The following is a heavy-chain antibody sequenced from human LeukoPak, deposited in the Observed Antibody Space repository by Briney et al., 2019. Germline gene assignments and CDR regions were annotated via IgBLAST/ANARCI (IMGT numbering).Heavy chain of an antibody. CDR3: ATTGGYSYGSIFDY. D-gene: IGHD5-18*01. V-gene: IGHV3-30-3*01. CDR1: GFTFSSYA. CDR2: ISYDGSNK. J-gene: IGHJ4*02. Sequence: QPGGSLRLSCAASGFTFSSYAMHWVRQAPGKGLEWVAVISYDGSNKYYADSVKGRFTISRDNSKNTLYLQMNSLRAEDTAVYYCATTGGYSYGSIFDYWGQGTLVTVSS.